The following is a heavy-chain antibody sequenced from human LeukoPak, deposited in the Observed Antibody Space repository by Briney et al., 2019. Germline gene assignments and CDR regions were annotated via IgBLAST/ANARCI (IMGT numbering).Heavy chain of an antibody. CDR2: IYYTGST. V-gene: IGHV4-59*08. D-gene: IGHD5-24*01. CDR1: GGSISTYY. J-gene: IGHJ4*02. Sequence: NPSETLSLTCTVSGGSISTYYWYWIRQAPGKGLEWIGSIYYTGSTSYSPSLKSRVTISVDTSKSQFSLEVRSVTAADTAVYYCASARDLGWEEIWNWGQGTLVTVSS. CDR3: ASARDLGWEEIWN.